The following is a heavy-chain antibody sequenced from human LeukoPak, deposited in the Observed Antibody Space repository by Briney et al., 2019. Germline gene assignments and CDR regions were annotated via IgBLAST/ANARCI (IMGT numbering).Heavy chain of an antibody. CDR3: ARGAGATTSFDY. V-gene: IGHV1-46*03. D-gene: IGHD1-26*01. CDR2: INPTGGTT. J-gene: IGHJ4*02. Sequence: ASVKLSCKASGYNFTSYYMHWVRQAPGQGLEWLGIINPTGGTTTYAQKFQGRVTMTRDTSTNTVYMELSSLRSEDTAVYYCARGAGATTSFDYWGQGTMVTVSS. CDR1: GYNFTSYY.